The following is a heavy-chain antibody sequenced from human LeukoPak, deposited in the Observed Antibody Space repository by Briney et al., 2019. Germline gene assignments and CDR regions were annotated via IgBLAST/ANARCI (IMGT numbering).Heavy chain of an antibody. Sequence: GASVKVSCKASGYTFTGYYMHWVRQAPGQGLEWMGWINPNSGGTIYAQKFQGRVTMTRDTSISTAYMELSRLRSDDTAVYYCARVGDLTLNYYDSSGITPGWFDPWGQGTLATVSS. J-gene: IGHJ5*02. V-gene: IGHV1-2*02. CDR2: INPNSGGT. CDR3: ARVGDLTLNYYDSSGITPGWFDP. D-gene: IGHD3-22*01. CDR1: GYTFTGYY.